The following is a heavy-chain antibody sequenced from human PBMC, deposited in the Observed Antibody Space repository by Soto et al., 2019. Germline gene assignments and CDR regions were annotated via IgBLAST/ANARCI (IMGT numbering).Heavy chain of an antibody. J-gene: IGHJ4*02. Sequence: QLQLQESGSGLVKPSQTLSLTCAVSGGSISSGGYSWSWIRQPPGKGREWSGYIYHSGSTYYNQHLKSRVTISVNRAKNQFSRKMSSVTAADTAVYYCAGGIAARPLGYWGQGTLVTVSS. V-gene: IGHV4-30-2*01. D-gene: IGHD6-6*01. CDR1: GGSISSGGYS. CDR2: IYHSGST. CDR3: AGGIAARPLGY.